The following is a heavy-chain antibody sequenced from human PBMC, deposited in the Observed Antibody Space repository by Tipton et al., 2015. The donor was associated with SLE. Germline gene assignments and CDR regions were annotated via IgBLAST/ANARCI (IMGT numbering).Heavy chain of an antibody. Sequence: TLSLTCAVYGGSFSGYYWNWFRQPPGKGLGWIGEINHSGSTTYNPSLKNRVTISSHTSKKQFSLKLTSVTAADTAMYYCARGQVLVYDFRSGNFGRQFDNWGQGILVTVSS. CDR3: ARGQVLVYDFRSGNFGRQFDN. J-gene: IGHJ4*02. V-gene: IGHV4-34*01. CDR2: INHSGST. D-gene: IGHD3-3*01. CDR1: GGSFSGYY.